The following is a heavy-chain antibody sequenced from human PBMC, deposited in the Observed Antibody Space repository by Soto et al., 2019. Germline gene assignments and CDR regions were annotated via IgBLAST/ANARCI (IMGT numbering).Heavy chain of an antibody. V-gene: IGHV1-45*02. CDR1: GNTFTYRY. D-gene: IGHD1-26*01. J-gene: IGHJ5*02. CDR3: ASGGAGSGPFTWELPDL. Sequence: QMQLVQSGAEVKKTGSSVTVSCKALGNTFTYRYLHWVQQAPGQALEWMGWITPFSGDVHYAQKFQGGVTITGDRSINTAYMQMSSLSSEDTAMYFCASGGAGSGPFTWELPDLWGQGTLVTVSS. CDR2: ITPFSGDV.